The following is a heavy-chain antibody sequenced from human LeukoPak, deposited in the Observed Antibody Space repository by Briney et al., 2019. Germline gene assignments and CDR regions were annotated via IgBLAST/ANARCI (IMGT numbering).Heavy chain of an antibody. Sequence: GGALRLSWAAPGFNLNTYPIHWVRQAPGKGLEWVAVISYDGSKKYYADSVKGRFTISRDNSKNTLYLQMNSLRAEDTAVYYCARDTIDYSSSPGTYLYYYMDVWGKGTTVTVSS. CDR2: ISYDGSKK. CDR3: ARDTIDYSSSPGTYLYYYMDV. J-gene: IGHJ6*03. V-gene: IGHV3-30-3*01. CDR1: GFNLNTYP. D-gene: IGHD6-6*01.